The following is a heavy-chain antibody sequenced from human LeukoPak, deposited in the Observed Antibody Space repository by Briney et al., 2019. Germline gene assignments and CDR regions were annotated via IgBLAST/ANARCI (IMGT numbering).Heavy chain of an antibody. CDR2: ISYDGSNK. Sequence: GRSLRLSCAASGFTFSSYAMHWVRQAPGKGLEWVAVISYDGSNKYYADSVKGRFTISRDNSKNTLYLQMNSLRAEDTAVYYCARDPTPRDDILTGYFVNFDYWGQGTLVTVSS. D-gene: IGHD3-9*01. CDR3: ARDPTPRDDILTGYFVNFDY. CDR1: GFTFSSYA. V-gene: IGHV3-30*04. J-gene: IGHJ4*02.